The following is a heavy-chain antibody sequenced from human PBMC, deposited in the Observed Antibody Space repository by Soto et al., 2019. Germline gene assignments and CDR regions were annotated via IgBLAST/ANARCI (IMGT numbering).Heavy chain of an antibody. Sequence: EVQLVESGGGLVQPGGSLRLSCAASGFSFSNVWMSWVRQAPGKGLEWVGRIKSKTDGGTTDYAAPVKGRFTISRVDSNTTLYLQMNSLNTEDTAVYYCSVQESTTVTMFEYWGQGTLVTVSS. V-gene: IGHV3-15*01. CDR1: GFSFSNVW. D-gene: IGHD4-17*01. CDR3: SVQESTTVTMFEY. J-gene: IGHJ4*02. CDR2: IKSKTDGGTT.